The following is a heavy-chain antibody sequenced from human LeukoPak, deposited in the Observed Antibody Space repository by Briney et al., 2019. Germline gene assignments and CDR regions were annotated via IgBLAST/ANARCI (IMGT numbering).Heavy chain of an antibody. Sequence: ASVKVSCKASGHTFTGYYMHWVRQAPGQGLEWMGWINANSGDTNYAQKFQGRVTMTRDTSISTAYMELRSLRSDDTAMYYCARRGGKNYGDYLLYYYYMDVWGKGTTVTVSS. D-gene: IGHD4-17*01. CDR1: GHTFTGYY. CDR2: INANSGDT. J-gene: IGHJ6*03. V-gene: IGHV1-2*02. CDR3: ARRGGKNYGDYLLYYYYMDV.